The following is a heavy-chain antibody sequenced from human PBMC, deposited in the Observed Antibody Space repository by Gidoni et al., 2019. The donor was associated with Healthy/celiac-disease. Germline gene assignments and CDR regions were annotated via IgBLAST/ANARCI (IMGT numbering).Heavy chain of an antibody. J-gene: IGHJ4*02. CDR1: GFTLSSYA. V-gene: IGHV3-23*01. CDR3: ALTRGVICLPKRTFDY. CDR2: ISGSGGST. Sequence: EVQLLESGGGLVQPGVSLRLSCAASGFTLSSYAMSWVRQAPGKGLEWVSAISGSGGSTYYADSVKGRFTISRDNSKNTLYLQMNSLRAEDKAVYYCALTRGVICLPKRTFDYWGQGTLVTVSS. D-gene: IGHD3-10*01.